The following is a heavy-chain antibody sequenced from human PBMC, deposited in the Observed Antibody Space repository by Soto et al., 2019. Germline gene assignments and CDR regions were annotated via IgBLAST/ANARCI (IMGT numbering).Heavy chain of an antibody. V-gene: IGHV3-23*01. Sequence: EVQLLESGGGLVQAGGSLRLSCAASGFTFTSYAMSWVRQAPGKGLEWVPSITSSGGSTYYGDSVKGRFTISRDNSENTLYLQMNSLRVDDTAVYYCAKGGSSWSYFDYWGQGMLVTVSS. CDR1: GFTFTSYA. CDR2: ITSSGGST. J-gene: IGHJ4*02. CDR3: AKGGSSWSYFDY. D-gene: IGHD6-13*01.